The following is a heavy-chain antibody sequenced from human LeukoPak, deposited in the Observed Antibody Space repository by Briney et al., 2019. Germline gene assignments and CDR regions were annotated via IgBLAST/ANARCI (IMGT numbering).Heavy chain of an antibody. J-gene: IGHJ4*02. D-gene: IGHD2-2*01. CDR3: ATWPLGYCFSTTCYGLEY. CDR1: GYTFTSYG. CDR2: ISAYNGHT. V-gene: IGHV1-18*01. Sequence: ASVKVSCKASGYTFTSYGISWVRQAPGQGLEWMGWISAYNGHTNYAQKFQGRVTMTTDTSTDTAYMDLSSLRSEDTAVYYCATWPLGYCFSTTCYGLEYWGQGTLVTVSS.